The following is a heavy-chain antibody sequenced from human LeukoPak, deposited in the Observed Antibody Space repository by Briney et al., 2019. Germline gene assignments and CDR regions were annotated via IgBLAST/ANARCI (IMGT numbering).Heavy chain of an antibody. CDR2: IYYSGST. V-gene: IGHV4-31*03. CDR1: GGSISSGGYY. Sequence: SETLSLTCTVSGGSISSGGYYWSWIRQHPGKGLDWIGYIYYSGSTYCNPSLKSRATISVDTSKNQFSLGLTSVTAADTAVYYCARAPKGMTTVRYYYYYYMDVWGEGTTVTVSS. CDR3: ARAPKGMTTVRYYYYYYMDV. J-gene: IGHJ6*03. D-gene: IGHD4-11*01.